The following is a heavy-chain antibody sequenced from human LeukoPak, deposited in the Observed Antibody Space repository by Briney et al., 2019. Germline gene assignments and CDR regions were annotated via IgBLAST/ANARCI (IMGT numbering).Heavy chain of an antibody. CDR3: AKDVVIGASYDYGDYIPLPH. CDR2: LFSDRRT. V-gene: IGHV3-66*02. CDR1: GFIVSTNY. J-gene: IGHJ1*01. D-gene: IGHD4-17*01. Sequence: GGSLRLSCAASGFIVSTNYMTWVRQAPGKGLQWVAILFSDRRTFYADTVKGRFTVSRDNSKNTLYLQMNRLRPEDTAVYYCAKDVVIGASYDYGDYIPLPHWGQGTLVTVSS.